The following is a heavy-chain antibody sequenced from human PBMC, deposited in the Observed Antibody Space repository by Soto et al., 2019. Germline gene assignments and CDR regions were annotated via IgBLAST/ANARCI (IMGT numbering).Heavy chain of an antibody. CDR1: GFTLNDYA. J-gene: IGHJ6*02. CDR3: VKDISPGGMDV. CDR2: IGWDSGRK. Sequence: EVQLVESGGGLVQPGGSLRLSCAASGFTLNDYAMHWVRQVPGKGLEWVSGIGWDSGRKGYPDSVKGRFTVSRDNARNSVYLQMDSLTTEDTAVYYCVKDISPGGMDVWGQGTTVTVSS. V-gene: IGHV3-9*01.